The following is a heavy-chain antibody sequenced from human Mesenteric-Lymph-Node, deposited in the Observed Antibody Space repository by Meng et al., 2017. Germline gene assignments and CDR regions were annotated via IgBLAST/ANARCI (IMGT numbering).Heavy chain of an antibody. CDR3: ARGPTVKYFDY. CDR2: IYYSGNT. J-gene: IGHJ4*02. CDR1: GGSISSGGYY. V-gene: IGHV4-39*07. Sequence: GSLRLSCTVSGGSISSGGYYWGWIRQPPGKGLEWIGSIYYSGNTYYNPSLKSRVTISVDTSKNQFSLNLSSVTASDTAVYFCARGPTVKYFDYWGQGTQVTVSS. D-gene: IGHD2/OR15-2a*01.